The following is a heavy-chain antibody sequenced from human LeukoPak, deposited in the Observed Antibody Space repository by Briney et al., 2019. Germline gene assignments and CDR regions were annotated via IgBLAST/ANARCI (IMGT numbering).Heavy chain of an antibody. D-gene: IGHD3-9*01. Sequence: GGSLRLSCAASGFTFSSYSMNWVRQAPGKGLEWVSYISSSSSTIYYADSVKGRFTISRDNAKNSLYLQMNSLRAEDTAVYYCARDSGFLTGPWFDPWGQGTLVTVSS. CDR2: ISSSSSTI. V-gene: IGHV3-48*04. CDR1: GFTFSSYS. CDR3: ARDSGFLTGPWFDP. J-gene: IGHJ5*02.